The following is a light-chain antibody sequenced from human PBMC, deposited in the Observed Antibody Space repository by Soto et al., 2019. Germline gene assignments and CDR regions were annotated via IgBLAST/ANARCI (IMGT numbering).Light chain of an antibody. CDR1: QSVLSSSNNENY. CDR2: WAS. V-gene: IGKV4-1*01. Sequence: DIVMTQSPDSLAVSLGERATINCKSSQSVLSSSNNENYLAWYQQKPGQPPKLLIYWASTRESGVPDRFTGSGSGTDFTLTISSLQAEDVAIYYCLQYYRGRTFGQGTKVEIK. J-gene: IGKJ1*01. CDR3: LQYYRGRT.